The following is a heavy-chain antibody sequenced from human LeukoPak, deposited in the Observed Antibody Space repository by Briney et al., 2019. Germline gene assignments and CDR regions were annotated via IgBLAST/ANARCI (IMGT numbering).Heavy chain of an antibody. D-gene: IGHD3-22*01. Sequence: SETPSLTCTVSGGSISSYYWSWIRQPPGKGLEWIGYIYYSGSTNYNPSLKSRVTISVGTSKNQFSLKLNSVTAADTAVYYCAGGGDSGGYYYPMFDYWGQGTLVTVSS. CDR2: IYYSGST. CDR1: GGSISSYY. CDR3: AGGGDSGGYYYPMFDY. V-gene: IGHV4-59*01. J-gene: IGHJ4*02.